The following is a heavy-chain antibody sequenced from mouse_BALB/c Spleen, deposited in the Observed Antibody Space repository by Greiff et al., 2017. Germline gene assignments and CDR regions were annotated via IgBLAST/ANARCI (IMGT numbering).Heavy chain of an antibody. J-gene: IGHJ4*01. CDR1: GFTFSSYA. CDR3: ARGPGGAMDY. Sequence: EVQGVESGGGLVKPGGSLKLSCAASGFTFSSYAMSWVRQTPEKRLEWVASISSGGSTYYPDSVKGRFTISRDNARNILYLQMSSLRSEDTAMYYCARGPGGAMDYWGQGTSVTVSS. V-gene: IGHV5-6-5*01. CDR2: ISSGGST.